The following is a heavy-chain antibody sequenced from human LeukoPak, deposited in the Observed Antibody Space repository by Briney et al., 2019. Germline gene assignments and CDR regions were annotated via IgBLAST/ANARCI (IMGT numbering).Heavy chain of an antibody. Sequence: SETLSLTCTVSGGSISSYYWSWIRQPAGKGLEWIRRIYTSGSTNYNPSLKSRVTMSVDTSKNQFSLKLSSVTAADTAVYYCARVDCSGGSCYPHYYYYMDVWGKGTTVTVSS. D-gene: IGHD2-15*01. CDR1: GGSISSYY. V-gene: IGHV4-4*07. J-gene: IGHJ6*03. CDR3: ARVDCSGGSCYPHYYYYMDV. CDR2: IYTSGST.